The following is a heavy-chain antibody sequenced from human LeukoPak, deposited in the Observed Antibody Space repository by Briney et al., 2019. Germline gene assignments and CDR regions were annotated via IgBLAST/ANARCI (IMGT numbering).Heavy chain of an antibody. Sequence: ASVKVSCKVSGYTLTELSMHWVRQAPGKGLEWMGGFDPEDGETIYAQKFQGRVTMTEDTSTDTAYMELSSLRSEDTAVYYCATGRWGSSWYGWFDPWGQETLVTVSS. D-gene: IGHD6-13*01. V-gene: IGHV1-24*01. CDR3: ATGRWGSSWYGWFDP. CDR2: FDPEDGET. CDR1: GYTLTELS. J-gene: IGHJ5*02.